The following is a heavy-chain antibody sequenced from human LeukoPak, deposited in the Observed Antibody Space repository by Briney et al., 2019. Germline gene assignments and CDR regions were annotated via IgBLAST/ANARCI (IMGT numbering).Heavy chain of an antibody. Sequence: GGSLRLSCAASGFTFNTYGMHWVRQAPGKGLEWVAFIRYDGSNKYYADSVKGRFTISRDNSKNTLYLQMNSLRAEDTAVYYCAKDGGTGTTLYYYYMDVWGKGTTVTVSS. CDR3: AKDGGTGTTLYYYYMDV. CDR1: GFTFNTYG. CDR2: IRYDGSNK. V-gene: IGHV3-30*02. D-gene: IGHD1-7*01. J-gene: IGHJ6*03.